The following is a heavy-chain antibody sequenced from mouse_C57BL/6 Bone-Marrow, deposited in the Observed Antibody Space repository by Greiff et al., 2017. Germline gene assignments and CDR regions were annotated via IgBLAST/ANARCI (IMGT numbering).Heavy chain of an antibody. CDR1: GFTFNTYA. J-gene: IGHJ4*01. CDR2: IRSKSSNYAT. V-gene: IGHV10-3*01. CDR3: CRNCYYDEGASYAMDY. D-gene: IGHD1-1*01. Sequence: EVKFVESGGGLVQPKGSLKLSCAASGFTFNTYAMHWVRQAPGKGLEWVARIRSKSSNYATYYADSVKDRFTISRDDSQSMLYLQMNNLQTEDTAISYYCRNCYYDEGASYAMDYWGQGTSVTVYS.